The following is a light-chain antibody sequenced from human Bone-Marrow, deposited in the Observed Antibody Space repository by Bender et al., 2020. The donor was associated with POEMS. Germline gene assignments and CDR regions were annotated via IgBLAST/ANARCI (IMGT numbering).Light chain of an antibody. J-gene: IGLJ2*01. CDR3: SSYARNNIFV. CDR2: EIT. CDR1: RSDIWGYKY. Sequence: QSALTQPASVSGSPGQSVTISCSWTRSDIWGYKYVFWHQQHPGKAPKLIIYEITKRPSGVPDRFSGSKSGNTASLTVSGLQAEDEADYYCSSYARNNIFVFGGGTKLTVL. V-gene: IGLV2-8*01.